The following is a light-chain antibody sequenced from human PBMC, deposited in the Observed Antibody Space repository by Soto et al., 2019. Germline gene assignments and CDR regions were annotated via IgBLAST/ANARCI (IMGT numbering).Light chain of an antibody. Sequence: EIVLTQSPCTLSLSPGERATLSCRASQSLSNNIYLALYQQKPGQAPRLLIYGASSRATGIPNRFSGSGSGTDFTLTISSLEPEDFAVYYCQQRSNWPRITFGQGTKVDIK. CDR3: QQRSNWPRIT. V-gene: IGKV3D-20*02. J-gene: IGKJ1*01. CDR1: QSLSNNIY. CDR2: GAS.